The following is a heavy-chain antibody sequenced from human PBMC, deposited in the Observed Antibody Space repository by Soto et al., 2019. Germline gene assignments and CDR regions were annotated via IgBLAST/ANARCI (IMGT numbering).Heavy chain of an antibody. CDR2: IYYSGST. V-gene: IGHV4-39*01. J-gene: IGHJ4*02. CDR1: GGSISSSSYY. D-gene: IGHD6-19*01. CDR3: ARQASSGWFDY. Sequence: NPSETLSLTCTVSGGSISSSSYYWGWIRQPPGKGLEWIGSIYYSGSTYYNPSLKSRVTISVDTSKNQFSLKLSSVTAADTAVYYCARQASSGWFDYWGQGTLVTVSS.